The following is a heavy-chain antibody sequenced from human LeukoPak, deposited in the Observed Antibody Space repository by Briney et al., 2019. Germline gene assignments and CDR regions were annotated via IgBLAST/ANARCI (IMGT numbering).Heavy chain of an antibody. J-gene: IGHJ2*01. Sequence: GGSLRLSCAASGFTVSSNYMSWVRQAPGKGLEWVSVIYSGGSTYYADSVKGRFTISRDNSKNTLYLQMSSLRAEDTAVYYCARAPYCGGDCYSGWYFDLWGRGTLVTVSS. CDR3: ARAPYCGGDCYSGWYFDL. V-gene: IGHV3-53*01. CDR1: GFTVSSNY. CDR2: IYSGGST. D-gene: IGHD2-21*02.